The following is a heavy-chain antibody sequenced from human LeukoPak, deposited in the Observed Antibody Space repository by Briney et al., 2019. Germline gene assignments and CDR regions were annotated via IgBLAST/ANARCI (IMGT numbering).Heavy chain of an antibody. CDR1: GGSITNPTYH. CDR3: TSEYSSSPAY. Sequence: SDTQSLTCTVSGGSITNPTYHWGWVRQPPGKGLEWIGSIYYNGNSYYNLDLKSRLTLSIDTSNNQFSLKLESVTAADTAVYYCTSEYSSSPAYWGQGTLVTVSS. J-gene: IGHJ4*02. CDR2: IYYNGNS. V-gene: IGHV4-39*02. D-gene: IGHD6-6*01.